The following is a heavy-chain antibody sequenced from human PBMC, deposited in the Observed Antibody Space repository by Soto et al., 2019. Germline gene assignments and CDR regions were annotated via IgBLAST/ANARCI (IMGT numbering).Heavy chain of an antibody. CDR2: ISSSSSYI. CDR3: ARELGYDILTGPIDY. Sequence: GGSLRLSSAASGFTFSSYSMNWVRQAPGKGLEWVSSISSSSSYIYYADSVKGRFTISRDNAKNSLYLQMNSLRAEDTAVYYCARELGYDILTGPIDYWGQGTLVTVSS. J-gene: IGHJ4*02. V-gene: IGHV3-21*01. CDR1: GFTFSSYS. D-gene: IGHD3-9*01.